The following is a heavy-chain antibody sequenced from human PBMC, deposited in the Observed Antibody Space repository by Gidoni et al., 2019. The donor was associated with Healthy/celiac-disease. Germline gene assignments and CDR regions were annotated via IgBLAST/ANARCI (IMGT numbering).Heavy chain of an antibody. CDR1: GGSISSGGYS. CDR3: ASFVEMATITDY. Sequence: QLQLQESGSGLVKPSQTLSLTCAVSGGSISSGGYSWSWIRQPPGKGLEWIGYLYHSGSTYYNPSLKSRVTISVDRSKNQFSLKLSSVTAADTAVYYCASFVEMATITDYWGQGTLVTVSS. CDR2: LYHSGST. J-gene: IGHJ4*02. V-gene: IGHV4-30-2*01. D-gene: IGHD5-12*01.